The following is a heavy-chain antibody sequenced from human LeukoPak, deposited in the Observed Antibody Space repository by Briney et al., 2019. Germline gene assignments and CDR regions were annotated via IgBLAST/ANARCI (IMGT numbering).Heavy chain of an antibody. D-gene: IGHD6-13*01. CDR1: GGSISSYY. Sequence: SETLSLTCTVSGGSISSYYWSWIRQPPGKGLEWIGYIYYSGSTNYNPSLKSRVTISVDTSKNQFSLKLSSVTAADTAVYYCARVGVAAADNWFDPWGQGTVVTVSS. J-gene: IGHJ5*02. CDR3: ARVGVAAADNWFDP. CDR2: IYYSGST. V-gene: IGHV4-59*01.